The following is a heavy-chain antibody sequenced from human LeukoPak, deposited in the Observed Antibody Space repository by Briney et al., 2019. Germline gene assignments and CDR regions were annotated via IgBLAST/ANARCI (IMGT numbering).Heavy chain of an antibody. Sequence: GGSLRLSCAASGFIFSTYWMTWVRQAPGRGLEWVANIKQDGSETYYVDPVKGRFTISRDNAKNSLYLQMHSLRAEDTAVYYCVREGTTVALFDYWGQGSLVTVSS. J-gene: IGHJ4*02. V-gene: IGHV3-7*01. CDR2: IKQDGSET. CDR3: VREGTTVALFDY. D-gene: IGHD6-19*01. CDR1: GFIFSTYW.